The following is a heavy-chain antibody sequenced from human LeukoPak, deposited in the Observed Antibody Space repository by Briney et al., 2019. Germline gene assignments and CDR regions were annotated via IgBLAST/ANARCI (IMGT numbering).Heavy chain of an antibody. CDR3: ARVRDRGYFDY. Sequence: ASVKVSCKASGYTFTSHGISWVRQAPGQGLEWMGWISTYNGNTNYAQKLQGRVSMTTDTSTSTAYMDLRSLRSDDTAVYYCARVRDRGYFDYWGQGTLVTVSS. CDR1: GYTFTSHG. V-gene: IGHV1-18*01. CDR2: ISTYNGNT. J-gene: IGHJ4*02.